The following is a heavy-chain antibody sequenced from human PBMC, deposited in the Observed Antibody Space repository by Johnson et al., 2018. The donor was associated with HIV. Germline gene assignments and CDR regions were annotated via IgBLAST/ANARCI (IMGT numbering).Heavy chain of an antibody. CDR2: ISYDGSNE. J-gene: IGHJ3*02. Sequence: QVQLVESGGGVVQPGRSLRLSCAASGFTFSSYAIHWVRQAPGKGLEWVAVISYDGSNEYYADPVKGRFTISRDNSKNPLYLQMNSLRVEDTAVYYCARGRITMIVVDLRGGGFDIWGQGTMVTVSS. CDR1: GFTFSSYA. CDR3: ARGRITMIVVDLRGGGFDI. D-gene: IGHD3-22*01. V-gene: IGHV3-30*04.